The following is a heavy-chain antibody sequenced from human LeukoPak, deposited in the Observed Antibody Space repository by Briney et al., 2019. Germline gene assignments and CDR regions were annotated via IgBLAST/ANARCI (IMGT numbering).Heavy chain of an antibody. D-gene: IGHD2-15*01. J-gene: IGHJ4*02. V-gene: IGHV4-38-2*01. CDR2: IYHSGST. CDR3: ARRPKGYCSGGSCYPLDY. CDR1: GYSISSGYY. Sequence: PSETLSLTCAASGYSISSGYYWGWIRQPPGKGLEWIGSIYHSGSTYYNPSLKSRVTISVDTSKNQFSLKLSSVTAADTAVYYCARRPKGYCSGGSCYPLDYWGQGTLVTVSS.